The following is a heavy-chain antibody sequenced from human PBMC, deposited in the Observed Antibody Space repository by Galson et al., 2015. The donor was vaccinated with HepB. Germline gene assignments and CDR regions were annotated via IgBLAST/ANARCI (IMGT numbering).Heavy chain of an antibody. Sequence: SVKVSCKASGDTFSNYAINWVRQAPGLGLEWMGGIIPFFGTTNYAQKFQGRVTIAADKATSTAYMEVRSLRSEDTAIYYCARGGITIFGVRNLFDPWGQGTLVTVSS. V-gene: IGHV1-69*06. CDR1: GDTFSNYA. CDR2: IIPFFGTT. J-gene: IGHJ5*02. CDR3: ARGGITIFGVRNLFDP. D-gene: IGHD3-3*01.